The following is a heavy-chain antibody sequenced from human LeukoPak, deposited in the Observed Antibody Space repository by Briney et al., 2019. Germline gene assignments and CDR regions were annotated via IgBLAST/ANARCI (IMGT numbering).Heavy chain of an antibody. CDR2: ISGDGSTT. CDR1: GFTFSTYW. D-gene: IGHD3-9*01. J-gene: IGHJ4*02. CDR3: ARLDILTGNYYYFNF. V-gene: IGHV3-74*01. Sequence: GGSLRLSCAASGFTFSTYWMHWVRQAPGMGLVWVSRISGDGSTTSYADSVKGRFTISRDNAKNTLYLQMNSLRAEDTAVYYCARLDILTGNYYYFNFWGQGTLVTVSS.